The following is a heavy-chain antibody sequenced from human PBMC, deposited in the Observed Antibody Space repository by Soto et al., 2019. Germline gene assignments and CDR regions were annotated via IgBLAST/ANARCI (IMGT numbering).Heavy chain of an antibody. J-gene: IGHJ4*02. D-gene: IGHD2-21*02. CDR2: MTGSGGDI. CDR1: GFTFSIYA. CDR3: AKDAVYGDGLWLAAN. Sequence: GGSLRLSCAASGFTFSIYAMMWVRQSPGKGQEWVAGMTGSGGDIRYADSVKGRFTISKDNSKNTLYLQMSSLRAEDTAMYYCAKDAVYGDGLWLAANWGQGTLVTVSS. V-gene: IGHV3-23*01.